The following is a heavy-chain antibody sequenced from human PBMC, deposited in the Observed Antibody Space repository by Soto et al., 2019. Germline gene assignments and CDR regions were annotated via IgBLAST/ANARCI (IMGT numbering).Heavy chain of an antibody. J-gene: IGHJ3*02. CDR1: GLTFSISW. CDR3: ATANTPYAFDM. Sequence: VQLVESGGGLVQPGVSLRLSCTASGLTFSISWMTWVRQAPGEGLEWVSNINPAGNVQHYADSVKERFTISRDNAKNSLFLQMSGLRVEDTAVYYCATANTPYAFDMWGQGTMVIVSS. CDR2: INPAGNVQ. V-gene: IGHV3-7*01.